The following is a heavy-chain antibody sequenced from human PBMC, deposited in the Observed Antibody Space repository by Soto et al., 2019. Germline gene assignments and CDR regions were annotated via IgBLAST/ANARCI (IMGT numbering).Heavy chain of an antibody. J-gene: IGHJ6*02. V-gene: IGHV4-34*01. CDR3: ARAAMVYYHYYYGMDV. CDR1: AGSFSDYN. CDR2: INHSGST. D-gene: IGHD5-18*01. Sequence: PSETLSLTCAVYAGSFSDYNWSWIRQPPGKGLEWIGEINHSGSTNYNPSLKSRVTISVDTSKNQFSLKLSSVTAADTAVYYCARAAMVYYHYYYGMDVWGQGTTVTVSS.